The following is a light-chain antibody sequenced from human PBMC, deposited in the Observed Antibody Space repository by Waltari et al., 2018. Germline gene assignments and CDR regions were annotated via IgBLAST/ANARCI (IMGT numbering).Light chain of an antibody. Sequence: DIVMTQSPDSLAVCLGERDTINCNYSQSVLYNSNNKNYLAWYQQKPGQPPKLLIYWASTRESGVPDRFSGSGSGSDFTLTISSLQAEDVAVYYCQQYYSLPWTFGQGTKVEIK. CDR1: QSVLYNSNNKNY. J-gene: IGKJ1*01. CDR3: QQYYSLPWT. CDR2: WAS. V-gene: IGKV4-1*01.